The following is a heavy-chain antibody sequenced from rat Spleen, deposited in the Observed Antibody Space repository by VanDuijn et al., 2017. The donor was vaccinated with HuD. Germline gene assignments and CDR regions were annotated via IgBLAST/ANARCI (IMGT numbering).Heavy chain of an antibody. CDR2: MWKGGTT. Sequence: QVRLTESGPRLVQPSQTLSVTCTVSGFPLTSYHVSWVRQPPGKGLEWIGAMWKGGTTDYNSTLKSRLSISRDTSKNQVFLEMNSLQTDDTGTYYCVQHEWYFDYWGQGVMVTVSS. CDR3: VQHEWYFDY. J-gene: IGHJ2*01. CDR1: GFPLTSYH. V-gene: IGHV2-61*01.